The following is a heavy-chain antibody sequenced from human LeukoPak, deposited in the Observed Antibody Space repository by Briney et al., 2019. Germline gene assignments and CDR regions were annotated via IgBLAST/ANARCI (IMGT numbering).Heavy chain of an antibody. J-gene: IGHJ6*03. CDR1: GGSVSSSSYY. CDR3: ARQIWFGERHYYYYMDV. D-gene: IGHD3-10*01. CDR2: IYYSGST. Sequence: SETLSLTCTVSGGSVSSSSYYWGWIRQPPGKGLEWIGSIYYSGSTYYNPSLKSRVTISVDTSKNQFSLKLSSVTAADTAVYYCARQIWFGERHYYYYMDVWGKGTTVTISS. V-gene: IGHV4-39*01.